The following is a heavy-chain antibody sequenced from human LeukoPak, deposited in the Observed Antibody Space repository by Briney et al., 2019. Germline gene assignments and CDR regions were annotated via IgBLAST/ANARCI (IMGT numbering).Heavy chain of an antibody. J-gene: IGHJ5*02. CDR3: ARGGTYNDILSFDP. D-gene: IGHD3-9*01. CDR2: DYYTGRT. CDR1: GGSISSYH. Sequence: SETLSLACSVSGGSISSYHWSWVRQPPGKGLEWIGDDYYTGRTKSNPSLKRRVTISVDTSRNQSSLTLTSVTAADTAVYHCARGGTYNDILSFDPWGQGALVTVSS. V-gene: IGHV4-59*01.